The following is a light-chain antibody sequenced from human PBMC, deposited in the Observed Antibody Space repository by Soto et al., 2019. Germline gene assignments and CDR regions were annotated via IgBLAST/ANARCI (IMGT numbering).Light chain of an antibody. CDR2: KND. CDR1: SSNIGRNY. J-gene: IGLJ2*01. Sequence: QSVLTQPPSASGTPGQRATISCSGSSSNIGRNYVYWYQKLPGTAPKLLIYKNDQRPSGVPDRFSDSKSGTSASLAISGLRSEDEADYYCAAWGDSLSVLFGGGTQLTVL. CDR3: AAWGDSLSVL. V-gene: IGLV1-47*01.